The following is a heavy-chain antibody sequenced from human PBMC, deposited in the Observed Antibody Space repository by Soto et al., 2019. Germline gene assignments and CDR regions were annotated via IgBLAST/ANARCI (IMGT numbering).Heavy chain of an antibody. CDR1: GYSLTSYW. D-gene: IGHD4-4*01. J-gene: IGHJ4*02. CDR2: IFPSDSDT. CDR3: ARHQYNSNLFDY. Sequence: PGESLKISSKGSGYSLTSYWIGWVRQMPGKGLEWMGIIFPSDSDTRYSPSFQGQVTISADKSISTAYLQWSSLKASETAMYYCARHQYNSNLFDYWGQGTLVTVSS. V-gene: IGHV5-51*01.